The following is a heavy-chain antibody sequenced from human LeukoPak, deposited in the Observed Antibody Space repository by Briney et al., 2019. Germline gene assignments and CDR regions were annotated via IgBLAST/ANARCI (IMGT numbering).Heavy chain of an antibody. J-gene: IGHJ4*02. V-gene: IGHV3-30*02. Sequence: GGSLRLSCAASGFTFSSYGMHWVRQAPGKGLEWVAFIRYDGSNKYYADSVKGRFTISRDNSKNTLYLQMNSLRAEDTAVYYCAKDLFTMVRGFDYWGQGTLVTVSS. D-gene: IGHD3-10*01. CDR2: IRYDGSNK. CDR1: GFTFSSYG. CDR3: AKDLFTMVRGFDY.